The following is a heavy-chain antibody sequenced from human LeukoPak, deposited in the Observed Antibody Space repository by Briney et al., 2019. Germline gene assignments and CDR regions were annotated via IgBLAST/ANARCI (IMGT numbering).Heavy chain of an antibody. D-gene: IGHD2-15*01. CDR3: ARGISGVTTTRHFDY. Sequence: ASVKVSCKASGYTFTFYGITWVRQAPGQGLEWMGWISTYDGNTNYAQKLQGRVTMTTDTSTTTAYMELRSLRSDDTAVYYCARGISGVTTTRHFDYWGQGTLVTVSS. V-gene: IGHV1-18*01. CDR2: ISTYDGNT. CDR1: GYTFTFYG. J-gene: IGHJ4*02.